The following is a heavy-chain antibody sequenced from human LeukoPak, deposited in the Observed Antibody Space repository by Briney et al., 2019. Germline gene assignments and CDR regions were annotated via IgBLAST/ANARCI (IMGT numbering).Heavy chain of an antibody. Sequence: RASVKVSCKAFGYKLIDNWIHWVRQAPGQGLEWMGWINTKTGATNIAQKFQGRVTMTRDTSVNTAYIEVSRLTSDDTAVYFCARGVVACPNWGQGTLVTVSS. CDR3: ARGVVACPN. CDR1: GYKLIDNW. CDR2: INTKTGAT. D-gene: IGHD2-15*01. J-gene: IGHJ4*02. V-gene: IGHV1-2*02.